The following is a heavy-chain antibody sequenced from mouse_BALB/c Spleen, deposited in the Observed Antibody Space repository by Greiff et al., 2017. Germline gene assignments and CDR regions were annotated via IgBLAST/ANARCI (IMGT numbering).Heavy chain of an antibody. CDR2: ISYSGST. CDR3: ARPNYYGSKAMDY. Sequence: EVKLQESGPGLVKPSQSLSLTCTVTGYSITSDYAWNWIRQFPGNKLEWMGYISYSGSTSYNPSLKSRISITRDTSKNQFFLQLNSVTTEDTATYYCARPNYYGSKAMDYWGQGTSVTVSS. CDR1: GYSITSDYA. J-gene: IGHJ4*01. V-gene: IGHV3-2*02. D-gene: IGHD1-1*01.